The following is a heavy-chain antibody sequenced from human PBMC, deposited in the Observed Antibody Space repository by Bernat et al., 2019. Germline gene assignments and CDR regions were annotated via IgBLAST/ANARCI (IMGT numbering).Heavy chain of an antibody. V-gene: IGHV3-74*01. J-gene: IGHJ4*02. Sequence: EVQLVESGGGLVQPGGSLRLSCAASGFTFCTYWMHWVRQVSGKGLEWVSRISGDGSRTTYADSVKGRFTISRDNAKNTLSLQMNSLRAEDTAVYYCARDPDYGGYSYFESWGQGTLVTVSS. D-gene: IGHD4-23*01. CDR3: ARDPDYGGYSYFES. CDR1: GFTFCTYW. CDR2: ISGDGSRT.